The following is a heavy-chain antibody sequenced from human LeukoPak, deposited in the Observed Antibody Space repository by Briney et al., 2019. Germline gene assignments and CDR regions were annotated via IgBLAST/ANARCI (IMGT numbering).Heavy chain of an antibody. J-gene: IGHJ1*01. Sequence: PGGSLRLSCAASGFTFSSYSMSWVRQAPGKGLEWVSSISSSSSYIYYADSVKGRFTISRDNAKNSLYLQMNSLRAEDTAVYCCATDTGISSGWYRYFQHWGQGTLVTVSS. V-gene: IGHV3-21*01. CDR3: ATDTGISSGWYRYFQH. CDR2: ISSSSSYI. D-gene: IGHD6-19*01. CDR1: GFTFSSYS.